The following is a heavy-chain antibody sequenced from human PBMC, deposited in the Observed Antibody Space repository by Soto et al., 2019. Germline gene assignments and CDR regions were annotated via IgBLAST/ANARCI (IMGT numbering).Heavy chain of an antibody. V-gene: IGHV3-23*01. Sequence: GGSLRLSCAASGFTFSSYAMSWVRQAPGKGLEWVSAISGSGGSTYYADSVKGRFTISRDNSKNTLYLQMNSLRAEDTAVYYCATYTYDFWSGYSGSRMDVWGQGTTVTVSS. CDR3: ATYTYDFWSGYSGSRMDV. CDR2: ISGSGGST. J-gene: IGHJ6*02. D-gene: IGHD3-3*01. CDR1: GFTFSSYA.